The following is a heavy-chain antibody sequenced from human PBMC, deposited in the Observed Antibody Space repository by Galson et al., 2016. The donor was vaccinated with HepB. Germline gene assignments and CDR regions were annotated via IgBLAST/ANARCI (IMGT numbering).Heavy chain of an antibody. CDR1: GFRPSGYW. V-gene: IGHV3-7*03. CDR3: GRDTGNYYVGK. J-gene: IGHJ4*01. D-gene: IGHD1-7*01. CDR2: IKEDGSLL. Sequence: SLRLSCAASGFRPSGYWMTWVRQAPGKGLEWVANIKEDGSLLAYVDSVKGRFTISRDNAKNSLYLQMNDLRAEDTALYYCGRDTGNYYVGKWGHGTLVTVSS.